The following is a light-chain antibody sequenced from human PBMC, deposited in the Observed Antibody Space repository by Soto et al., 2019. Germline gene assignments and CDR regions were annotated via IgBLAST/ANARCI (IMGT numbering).Light chain of an antibody. CDR2: GAS. CDR1: QSVSSS. Sequence: EIVMTQSPATLSLSPGEGATLSCRASQSVSSSLAWYQKKPGQAPRLLIYGASIRATGIPARFSGSASGTDFTLTISSLQSEDFAVYYCQQYNNWPLTFGGGTKVEIQ. CDR3: QQYNNWPLT. V-gene: IGKV3-15*01. J-gene: IGKJ4*01.